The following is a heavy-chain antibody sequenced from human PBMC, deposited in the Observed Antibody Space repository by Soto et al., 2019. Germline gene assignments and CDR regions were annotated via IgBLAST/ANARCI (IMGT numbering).Heavy chain of an antibody. V-gene: IGHV1-3*01. CDR3: ARGDSYGYWLSYYYGMDV. J-gene: IGHJ6*02. CDR2: MNAHNGNT. D-gene: IGHD5-18*01. CDR1: GYTFTSYA. Sequence: ASVKVSCKASGYTFTSYAMHWVRQAPGQRLEWMGWMNAHNGNTNYSQKFQGRVTMTRNTSISTAYMELSSLRSEDTAVYYCARGDSYGYWLSYYYGMDVWGQGTTVTVSS.